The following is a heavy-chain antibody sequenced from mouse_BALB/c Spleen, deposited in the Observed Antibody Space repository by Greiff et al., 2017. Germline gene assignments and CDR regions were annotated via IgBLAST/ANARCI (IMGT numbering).Heavy chain of an antibody. Sequence: EVKLVESGGGLVKPGGSLKLSCAASGFTFSDYYMYWVRQTPEKRLEWVATISDGGSYTYYPDSVKGRFTISRDNAKNNLYLQMSSLKSEDTAMYYCARDMDYWGQGTSVAVSS. CDR1: GFTFSDYY. CDR2: ISDGGSYT. CDR3: ARDMDY. V-gene: IGHV5-4*02. J-gene: IGHJ4*01.